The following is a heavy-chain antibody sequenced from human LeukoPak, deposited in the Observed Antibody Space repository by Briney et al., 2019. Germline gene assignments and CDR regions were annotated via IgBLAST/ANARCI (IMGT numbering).Heavy chain of an antibody. Sequence: GASVKVSCKASGHSFTSYDINLVRQATGQGLEWMGWMNPNSGNRGHAQKVQGKVTMTRNTSTNTAHMHLNSLRSEATAVYDCARVMEHDFWGAPNDGNYYSGMDLRGQGTTVTVSS. D-gene: IGHD3-3*01. J-gene: IGHJ6*02. CDR3: ARVMEHDFWGAPNDGNYYSGMDL. CDR1: GHSFTSYD. CDR2: MNPNSGNR. V-gene: IGHV1-8*01.